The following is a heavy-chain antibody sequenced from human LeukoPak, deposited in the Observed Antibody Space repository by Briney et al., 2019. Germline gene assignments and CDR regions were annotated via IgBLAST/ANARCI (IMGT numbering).Heavy chain of an antibody. CDR3: ARGKGYYGSGSYYQSRISTGAAGFDP. Sequence: PSQTLSLTCTVSGGSISSGDYYWSWIRQPPGKGLEWIGYIYYSGSTYYNPSLKSRVTISVDTSKNQFSLKLSSVTAADTAVYYCARGKGYYGSGSYYQSRISTGAAGFDPWGQGTLVTVSS. V-gene: IGHV4-30-4*01. D-gene: IGHD3-10*01. CDR2: IYYSGST. J-gene: IGHJ5*02. CDR1: GGSISSGDYY.